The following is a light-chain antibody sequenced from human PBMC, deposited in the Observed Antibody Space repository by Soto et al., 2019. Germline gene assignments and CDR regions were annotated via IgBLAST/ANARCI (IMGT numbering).Light chain of an antibody. V-gene: IGKV3-11*01. CDR3: QQRSSGYS. Sequence: EVVLTQSPATLSLSPGERATLSCRASQSVSNYLAWYQQKPGQAPRLLTYDTSNRATGIPARFSGSGSGTDFTLTISSLEPDDFAVYYCQQRSSGYSFGQGTKLEIK. CDR2: DTS. J-gene: IGKJ2*03. CDR1: QSVSNY.